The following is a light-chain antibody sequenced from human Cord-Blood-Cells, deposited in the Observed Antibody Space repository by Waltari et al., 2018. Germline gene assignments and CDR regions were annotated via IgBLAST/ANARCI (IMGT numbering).Light chain of an antibody. CDR1: SSDVGSYNL. J-gene: IGLJ2*01. CDR3: CSYAGSSTPVV. V-gene: IGLV2-23*01. Sequence: QSALTQPASVSGSPGQSITISCTGTSSDVGSYNLVSWYQQHPGKAPKLMIYDGSKRPAGVSNLFSGSKSGNTASLTISGLQAEDEADYYCCSYAGSSTPVVFGGGTKLTVL. CDR2: DGS.